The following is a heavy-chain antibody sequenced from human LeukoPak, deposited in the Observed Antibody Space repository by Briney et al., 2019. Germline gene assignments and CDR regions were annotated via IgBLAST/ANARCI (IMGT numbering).Heavy chain of an antibody. CDR2: ISGNNDNP. V-gene: IGHV1-18*01. J-gene: IGHJ4*02. CDR3: ARDGTSTDDY. Sequence: AAVRVSCKTSGYTFSNFGINWVRQAPGQGLEWMGWISGNNDNPNYGQKFQGRFTVTTDSSTSTAYMELRNLRFDDTAVYYCARDGTSTDDYWGQGTLVTVSS. CDR1: GYTFSNFG. D-gene: IGHD2-2*01.